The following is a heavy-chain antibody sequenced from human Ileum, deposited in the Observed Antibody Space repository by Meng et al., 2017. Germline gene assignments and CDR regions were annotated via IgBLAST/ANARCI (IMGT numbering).Heavy chain of an antibody. CDR1: GFTFSSYS. CDR3: WGSSRWYNDF. CDR2: IASDGSGA. J-gene: IGHJ4*02. Sequence: EVQLVESGGGLVQPGGSLRLSCAASGFTFSSYSMFWVRQAPGKGLVWVSRIASDGSGAGYADFVKGRFTISRHNANNTLYLQMNSLRAEDTAVYYCWGSSRWYNDFWGQGTLVIVSS. V-gene: IGHV3-74*01. D-gene: IGHD6-19*01.